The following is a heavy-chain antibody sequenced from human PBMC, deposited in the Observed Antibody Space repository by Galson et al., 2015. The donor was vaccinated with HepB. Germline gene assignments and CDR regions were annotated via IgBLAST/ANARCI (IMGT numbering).Heavy chain of an antibody. V-gene: IGHV4-34*01. Sequence: ETLSLTCAVYGGSFSGYYWSCIRQPPGKGLEWIGEINHSGSTNYNPSLKSRVTISVDTSKNQFSLKLSSVTAADTAVYYCARGISGSGSYYRRELNWFDPWGQGTLVTVSS. CDR1: GGSFSGYY. CDR3: ARGISGSGSYYRRELNWFDP. D-gene: IGHD3-10*01. J-gene: IGHJ5*02. CDR2: INHSGST.